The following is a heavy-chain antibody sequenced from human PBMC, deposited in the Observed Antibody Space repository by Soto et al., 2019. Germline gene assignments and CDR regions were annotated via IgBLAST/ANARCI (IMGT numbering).Heavy chain of an antibody. J-gene: IGHJ3*02. D-gene: IGHD3-16*01. CDR3: ARGSFSSYGGAFDI. Sequence: ASVKVSCKASGYTFTSYDINWVRQATGQGLEWMGWMNPNSGNTGYAQKFQGRVTMTRNTSISTAYMELSSLRSEDTAVYYCARGSFSSYGGAFDIWGQGTMVTVSS. CDR1: GYTFTSYD. V-gene: IGHV1-8*01. CDR2: MNPNSGNT.